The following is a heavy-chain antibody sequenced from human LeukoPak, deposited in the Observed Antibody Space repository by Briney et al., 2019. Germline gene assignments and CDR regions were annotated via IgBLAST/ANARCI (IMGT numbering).Heavy chain of an antibody. CDR2: INPNSGGT. CDR1: GYTFTGYY. Sequence: ASVKVSCKASGYTFTGYYMHWVRQAPGQGLEWMGWINPNSGGTNYAQKFQGRVTMARDTSISTAYMELSRLRSDDTAVYYCAREKMATNWFDPWGQGTLVTVSS. J-gene: IGHJ5*02. V-gene: IGHV1-2*02. D-gene: IGHD5-24*01. CDR3: AREKMATNWFDP.